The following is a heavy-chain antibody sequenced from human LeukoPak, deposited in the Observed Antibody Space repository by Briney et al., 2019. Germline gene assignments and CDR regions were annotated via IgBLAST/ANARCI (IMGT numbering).Heavy chain of an antibody. V-gene: IGHV4-31*03. D-gene: IGHD2-8*01. CDR1: GGSISSGGYY. CDR2: IFYSGST. CDR3: ARDLGYSTNYYGMDV. Sequence: PSETLSLTCTVSGGSISSGGYYWSWIRQHPGKGLEWIGYIFYSGSTYYHPSLKSRVTISVYTSKNQFSLKLCSVTAADTAVYYCARDLGYSTNYYGMDVWGQGTTVTVSS. J-gene: IGHJ6*02.